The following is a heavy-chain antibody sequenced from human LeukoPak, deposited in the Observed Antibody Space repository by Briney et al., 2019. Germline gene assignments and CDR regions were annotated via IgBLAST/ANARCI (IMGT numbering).Heavy chain of an antibody. J-gene: IGHJ4*02. Sequence: PGGSLRLSCAASGFTFSSYSMNWVRQAPGKGLEWIAYIYYSGSTDYSPSLKSRVTISVDTSKNQFSLKLSSVTAVDTAVYYCASTRTRGRGYYFDYWGQGTLVTVSS. V-gene: IGHV4-59*01. CDR3: ASTRTRGRGYYFDY. CDR1: GFTFSSYS. D-gene: IGHD5-12*01. CDR2: IYYSGST.